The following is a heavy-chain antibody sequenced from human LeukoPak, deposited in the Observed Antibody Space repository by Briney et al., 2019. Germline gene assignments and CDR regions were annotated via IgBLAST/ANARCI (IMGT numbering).Heavy chain of an antibody. V-gene: IGHV3-73*01. CDR2: IRSKANSYAT. J-gene: IGHJ3*02. CDR3: TTRRPDAFDI. CDR1: GFTFSGSA. Sequence: GGSLRLSCAASGFTFSGSAMHWVRQASGKGLEWVGRIRSKANSYATAYAASVKGRFTISRDDSKNTAYLRMNSLKTEGTAVYYCTTRRPDAFDIWGQGTMVTVSS.